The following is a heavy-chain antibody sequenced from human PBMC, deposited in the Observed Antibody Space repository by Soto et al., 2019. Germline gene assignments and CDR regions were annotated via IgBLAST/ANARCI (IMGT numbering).Heavy chain of an antibody. J-gene: IGHJ3*02. CDR3: ARRKGGDGYNYAAFDI. CDR1: GGTFSSYA. V-gene: IGHV1-69*12. D-gene: IGHD5-12*01. CDR2: IIPIFGTA. Sequence: QVQLVQSGAEVKKPGSSVKVSCKASGGTFSSYAISWVRQAPGQGLEWMGGIIPIFGTANYAQKFQGRVTITADESTSTAYMELRSLRYEEKAVYYCARRKGGDGYNYAAFDIWGQGTMVTVSS.